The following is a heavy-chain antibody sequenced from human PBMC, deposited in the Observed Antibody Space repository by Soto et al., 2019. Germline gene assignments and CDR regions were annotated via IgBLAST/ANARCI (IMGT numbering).Heavy chain of an antibody. CDR1: GVTFSSYS. D-gene: IGHD2-2*01. V-gene: IGHV3-21*01. CDR2: ISSSSSYI. J-gene: IGHJ6*02. CDR3: ARDRIVVVPAAHYYYHYVMAF. Sequence: KPGRYLRLSCAAYGVTFSSYSMNWVRQAPGKGLEWVSSISSSSSYIYYADSVKGRFTISRDNAKNSLYLQMNSLRAEDTAVYYCARDRIVVVPAAHYYYHYVMAFPGQGSTVT.